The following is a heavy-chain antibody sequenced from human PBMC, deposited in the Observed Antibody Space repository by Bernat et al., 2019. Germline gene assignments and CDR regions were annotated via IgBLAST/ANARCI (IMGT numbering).Heavy chain of an antibody. CDR2: ISYDGSNK. J-gene: IGHJ6*02. CDR3: AKDLYYYDSSGYRSTDYYGMDV. D-gene: IGHD3-22*01. Sequence: QVQLVESGGGVVQPGRSLRLSCAASGFTFSSYGMHWVRQAPGKGLEWVAVISYDGSNKYYADSVKGRFTISRDNSKNTLYLQMNSLRAEDTAVYNCAKDLYYYDSSGYRSTDYYGMDVWGQGTTVTVSS. V-gene: IGHV3-30*18. CDR1: GFTFSSYG.